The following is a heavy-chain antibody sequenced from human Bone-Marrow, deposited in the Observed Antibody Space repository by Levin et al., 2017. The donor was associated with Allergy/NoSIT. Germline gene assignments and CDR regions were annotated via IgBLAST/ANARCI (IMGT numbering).Heavy chain of an antibody. CDR2: ISGSGTIT. CDR1: GFTFSSYA. CDR3: AKEGLAVAGYY. D-gene: IGHD6-19*01. Sequence: GESLKISCAASGFTFSSYAMSWVRQAPGKGLEWVSSISGSGTITHYAESVKGRFTISRDISKNMLHLQMNSLRAEGTAIYFCAKEGLAVAGYY. J-gene: IGHJ6*01. V-gene: IGHV3-23*01.